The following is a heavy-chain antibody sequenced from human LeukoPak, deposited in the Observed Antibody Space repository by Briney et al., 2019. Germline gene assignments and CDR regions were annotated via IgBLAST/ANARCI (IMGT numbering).Heavy chain of an antibody. CDR3: ARGGFYTSTWFGF. CDR2: VHRSGRT. D-gene: IGHD2-2*02. CDR1: GYSISDGYH. J-gene: IGHJ4*02. Sequence: SETLSLSCGVSGYSISDGYHLGWIRQTPVKGLEWVGSVHRSGRTYYNPSLKSRVIISADTSENQFSLRVTSVTAADTAVYYCARGGFYTSTWFGFGGPGLLVTVTS. V-gene: IGHV4-38-2*01.